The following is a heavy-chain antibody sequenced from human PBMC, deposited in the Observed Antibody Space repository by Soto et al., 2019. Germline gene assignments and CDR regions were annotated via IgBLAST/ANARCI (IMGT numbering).Heavy chain of an antibody. CDR2: MNPNSGNT. Sequence: QVQLVQSGAEVKKPGASVRVSCKASGYTFTSYDINWVRQATGQGLEWMGWMNPNSGNTGYAQNFKGRVTMTRNTSTSTAYMELTRLLPEDTAVYYCAIGLAMTSFGGKSWFDPWGQGTLVTVSS. V-gene: IGHV1-8*01. CDR1: GYTFTSYD. D-gene: IGHD3-16*01. J-gene: IGHJ5*02. CDR3: AIGLAMTSFGGKSWFDP.